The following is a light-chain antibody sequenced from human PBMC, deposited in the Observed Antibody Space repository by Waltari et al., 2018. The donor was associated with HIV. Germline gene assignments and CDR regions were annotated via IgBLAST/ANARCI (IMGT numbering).Light chain of an antibody. CDR2: GAS. V-gene: IGKV1-39*01. J-gene: IGKJ2*01. Sequence: SQMTQSSSSLSASVGDRVTITCRASQTISSYLNWYQQKPGKAPMLLIYGASTLHSGVPSRFSGSGSGTDFTLTISSLQPEDFATYYCQQSYSTPRTFGQGTKLEIK. CDR3: QQSYSTPRT. CDR1: QTISSY.